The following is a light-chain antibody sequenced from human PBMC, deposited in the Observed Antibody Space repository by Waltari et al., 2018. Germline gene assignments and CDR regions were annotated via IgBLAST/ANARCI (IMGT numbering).Light chain of an antibody. Sequence: SYELTQPPSVSVSPGQTASITCSGDILGSKYASWYQHKAGQSPLLVIYQDINRPSGVPGRFSGPTAGNTATLTISGTQAMDDADYYCQALGSNRWVFGGGTKLTVL. CDR3: QALGSNRWV. J-gene: IGLJ3*02. V-gene: IGLV3-1*01. CDR1: ILGSKY. CDR2: QDI.